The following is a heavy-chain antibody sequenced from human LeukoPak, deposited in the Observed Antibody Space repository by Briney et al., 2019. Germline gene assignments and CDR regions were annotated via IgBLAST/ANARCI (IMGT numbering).Heavy chain of an antibody. Sequence: GGSLRLSCAASGFTFSSYSMNWVRQAPGKGPEWVSYISSSSSTIYYADSVKGRSTISRDNAKNSLYLQMNSLRAEDTAVYYCAKDRLMVYGYYFDYWGQGTLVTVSS. V-gene: IGHV3-48*01. CDR1: GFTFSSYS. J-gene: IGHJ4*02. CDR2: ISSSSSTI. CDR3: AKDRLMVYGYYFDY. D-gene: IGHD2-8*01.